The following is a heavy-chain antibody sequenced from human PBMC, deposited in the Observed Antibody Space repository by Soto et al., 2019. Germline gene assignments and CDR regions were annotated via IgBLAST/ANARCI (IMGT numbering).Heavy chain of an antibody. V-gene: IGHV3-15*05. CDR3: TTGFDF. CDR1: GFSFTHVW. Sequence: EAQLVESGGGLVKPGGSLRLSCAASGFSFTHVWMSWVRQVPGEGLEWVGLIRSKAHGGTPEYAAPVKGRFTISRDDSRSTLYLQMNSLMSEDTAVYYCTTGFDFRGQGTLVTVSS. D-gene: IGHD5-12*01. CDR2: IRSKAHGGTP. J-gene: IGHJ4*02.